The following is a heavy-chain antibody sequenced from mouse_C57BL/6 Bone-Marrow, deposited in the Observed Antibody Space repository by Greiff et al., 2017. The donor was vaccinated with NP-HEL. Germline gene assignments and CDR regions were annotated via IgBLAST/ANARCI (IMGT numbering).Heavy chain of an antibody. Sequence: VQVVESGAELAKPGASVKLSCKASGYTFTSYWMHWVKQRPGQGLEWIGYINPSSGYTKYNQKFKDKATLTADKSSSTAYMQLSSLTYEDSAVYYCAGYYYGSRRSWFAYWGQGTLVTVSA. V-gene: IGHV1-7*01. D-gene: IGHD1-1*01. CDR2: INPSSGYT. J-gene: IGHJ3*01. CDR1: GYTFTSYW. CDR3: AGYYYGSRRSWFAY.